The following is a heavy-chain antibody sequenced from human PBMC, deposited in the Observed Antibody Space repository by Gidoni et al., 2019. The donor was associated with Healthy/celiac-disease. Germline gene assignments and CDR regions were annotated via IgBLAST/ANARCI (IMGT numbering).Heavy chain of an antibody. CDR2: SSGSGGST. J-gene: IGHJ3*02. D-gene: IGHD3-9*01. CDR1: VVTFSSYA. CDR3: AKGAGYFDWLLGNDAFDI. Sequence: EVQLVESGGGVVQPGGSVRLSCAASVVTFSSYAMRGVRQAPGKGLEGVSASSGSGGSTDYADSVKGRFTISRDNSKNTLYLQMNSLRAEDTAVYYCAKGAGYFDWLLGNDAFDIWGQGTMGTGAS. V-gene: IGHV3-23*04.